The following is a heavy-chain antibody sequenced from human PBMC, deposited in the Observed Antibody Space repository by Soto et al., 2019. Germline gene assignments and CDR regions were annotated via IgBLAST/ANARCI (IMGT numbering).Heavy chain of an antibody. V-gene: IGHV4-59*02. J-gene: IGHJ4*02. CDR3: ARDRYSSSPDFDY. Sequence: LSLTCAVSGASVSSYYWSWIRQPPGKGLEWIGYIYYNGDTKYDPSLKSRVTISLDTSKNQFSLKLNSVTAADTVVYFCARDRYSSSPDFDYWGQGTRVTVSS. CDR2: IYYNGDT. CDR1: GASVSSYY. D-gene: IGHD3-22*01.